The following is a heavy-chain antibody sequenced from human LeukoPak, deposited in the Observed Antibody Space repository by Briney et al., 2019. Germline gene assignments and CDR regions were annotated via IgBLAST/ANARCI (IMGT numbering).Heavy chain of an antibody. J-gene: IGHJ6*02. Sequence: PGRSLRLSCAASGFTFSIYGMHWVRQAPGKRLEWVAVIWYDGSNKYYADSVKGRFTISRDNTKNTLYLQMNSLRAEDTAVYYCARERWTTVTTWDYYYGMDVWGQGTTVTVSS. V-gene: IGHV3-33*01. D-gene: IGHD4-17*01. CDR3: ARERWTTVTTWDYYYGMDV. CDR2: IWYDGSNK. CDR1: GFTFSIYG.